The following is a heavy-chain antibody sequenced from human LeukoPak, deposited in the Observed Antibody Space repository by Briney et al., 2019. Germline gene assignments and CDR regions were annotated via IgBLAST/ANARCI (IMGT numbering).Heavy chain of an antibody. CDR1: GYTFTSYG. J-gene: IGHJ4*02. CDR2: ISAYNGNT. Sequence: ASVKVSCKASGYTFTSYGISWVRQAPGQGLEWMGWISAYNGNTNYAQKLQGRITMTTDTSTSTAYMELRSLRSDDTAVYYCARALYGSSGWYFDYWGQGTLVTVSS. CDR3: ARALYGSSGWYFDY. V-gene: IGHV1-18*01. D-gene: IGHD6-19*01.